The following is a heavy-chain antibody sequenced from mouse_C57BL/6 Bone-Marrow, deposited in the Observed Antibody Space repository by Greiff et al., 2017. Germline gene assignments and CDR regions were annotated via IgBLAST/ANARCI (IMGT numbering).Heavy chain of an antibody. J-gene: IGHJ2*01. V-gene: IGHV1-50*01. CDR2: IDPSDSYT. CDR3: AIYYDFDY. D-gene: IGHD1-1*01. Sequence: QVQLQQPGAELVKPGASVKLSCKASGYTFTSYWMQWVKQRPGQGLEWIGEIDPSDSYTNYNQKFKGKATLTVDTSSSPAYMQLSSLTSEDSAVYYGAIYYDFDYWGQGTTLTVSS. CDR1: GYTFTSYW.